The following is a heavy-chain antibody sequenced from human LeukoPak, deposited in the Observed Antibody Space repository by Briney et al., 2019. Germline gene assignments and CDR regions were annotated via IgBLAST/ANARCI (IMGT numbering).Heavy chain of an antibody. J-gene: IGHJ4*02. Sequence: SETLSLTCAVYGGSFSNYYWSWIRQPPGKGLEWIGEINHSGSTNYNPSLKSRVTISLDTSKNQVSLKLISVTAADTAVYFCAGGSPFHAIPLEYPTHFDYWGQGTLVTVSS. CDR3: AGGSPFHAIPLEYPTHFDY. CDR1: GGSFSNYY. D-gene: IGHD2-8*01. CDR2: INHSGST. V-gene: IGHV4-34*01.